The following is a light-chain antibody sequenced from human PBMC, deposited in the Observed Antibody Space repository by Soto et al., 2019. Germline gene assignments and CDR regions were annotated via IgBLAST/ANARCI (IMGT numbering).Light chain of an antibody. CDR1: SSDVCGYNY. Sequence: QSALTQPASVSGSPGQSITISCTGTSSDVCGYNYVSWYQQHPGRAPQLMIYDVSNRPSGVSNRFSGSRSGNTASLTISGLQAEDEADYYCSSYATSTTVLFGGGTKLTVL. V-gene: IGLV2-14*03. CDR3: SSYATSTTVL. J-gene: IGLJ2*01. CDR2: DVS.